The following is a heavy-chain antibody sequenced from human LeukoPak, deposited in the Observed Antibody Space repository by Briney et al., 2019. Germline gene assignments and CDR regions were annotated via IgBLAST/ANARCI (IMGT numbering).Heavy chain of an antibody. CDR3: VRRGDASSGWGDHDF. CDR2: IGGSGDKT. Sequence: GGSLRLSCAASGFTFNRNAISWVRQAPGKGLEWVSTIGGSGDKTFYADSVKGRFTISRDNSKNMVHLQMNSLTGEDTALYYCVRRGDASSGWGDHDFWGQGALVIVSS. CDR1: GFTFNRNA. V-gene: IGHV3-23*01. J-gene: IGHJ4*02. D-gene: IGHD6-19*01.